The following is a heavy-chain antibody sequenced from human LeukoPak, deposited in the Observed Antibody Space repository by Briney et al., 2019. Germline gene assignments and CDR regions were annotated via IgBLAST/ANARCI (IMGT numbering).Heavy chain of an antibody. Sequence: GGSLRLSCAASGFTFSSYGMHWVRQAPGQGLEWMGWINPNSGGTNYAQNFQGRVTMTRDTSISTAYMELSGLRADDTAVYSCTTGRELDSSTSSDRTFDYWGQGTLVTVSS. CDR3: TTGRELDSSTSSDRTFDY. CDR2: INPNSGGT. V-gene: IGHV1-2*02. J-gene: IGHJ4*02. CDR1: GFTFSSYG. D-gene: IGHD6-6*01.